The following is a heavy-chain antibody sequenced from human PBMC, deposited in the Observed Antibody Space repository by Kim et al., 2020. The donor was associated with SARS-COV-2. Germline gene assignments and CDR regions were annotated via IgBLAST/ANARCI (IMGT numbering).Heavy chain of an antibody. Sequence: SETLSLTCTVSGGSISGSSYYWGWIRQPPGKGLEWIGSIYYSGSTYYKPSLKIRVTISVDTSKNQFSLKLTSVTAADTAIYYCSRHYLGSAWHPCGQGTLVTVSS. J-gene: IGHJ5*02. CDR3: SRHYLGSAWHP. D-gene: IGHD1-1*01. CDR1: GGSISGSSYY. CDR2: IYYSGST. V-gene: IGHV4-39*01.